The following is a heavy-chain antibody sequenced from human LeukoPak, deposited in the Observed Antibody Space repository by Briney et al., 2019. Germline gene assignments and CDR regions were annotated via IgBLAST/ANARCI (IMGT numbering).Heavy chain of an antibody. CDR3: ASAGGYCSGGNCYEDY. Sequence: GGSLRLSCAASGFTVSSNYMTWVRQAPGKGLEWVSVIYSGGTTYYADSVKGRFTFSRDNSKNTLYLQMNSLRAEDTAVYYCASAGGYCSGGNCYEDYWGQGTLVTVSS. V-gene: IGHV3-66*01. J-gene: IGHJ4*02. CDR2: IYSGGTT. D-gene: IGHD2-15*01. CDR1: GFTVSSNY.